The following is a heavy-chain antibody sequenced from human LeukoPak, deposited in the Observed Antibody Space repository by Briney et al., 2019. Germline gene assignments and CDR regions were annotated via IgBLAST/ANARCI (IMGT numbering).Heavy chain of an antibody. CDR2: IYYSGST. CDR1: GGSISSSSYY. Sequence: SETLSLTCTVSGGSISSSSYYWGWIRQPPGKGLEWIGSIYYSGSTYYNPSLKSRVTISVDTSKNQFSLKLSSVTAADTAVYYCARVVAAAGTVGLFDYWGQGTLVTVSS. CDR3: ARVVAAAGTVGLFDY. J-gene: IGHJ4*02. D-gene: IGHD6-13*01. V-gene: IGHV4-39*07.